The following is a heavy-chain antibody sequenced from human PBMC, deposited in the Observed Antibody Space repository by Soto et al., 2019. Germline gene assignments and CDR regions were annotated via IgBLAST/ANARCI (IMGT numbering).Heavy chain of an antibody. D-gene: IGHD3-22*01. Sequence: GASVTATCTASGGTFSSYAIRWVRQAPGQGLEWMGGIIPIFGTANCAQKFQGRVTITADESTSTAYMELSSLRSEDTAVYYCARDNRHLPSTGYDLLSPLGWFDPWGQGTLVTVSS. J-gene: IGHJ5*02. CDR1: GGTFSSYA. CDR2: IIPIFGTA. V-gene: IGHV1-69*13. CDR3: ARDNRHLPSTGYDLLSPLGWFDP.